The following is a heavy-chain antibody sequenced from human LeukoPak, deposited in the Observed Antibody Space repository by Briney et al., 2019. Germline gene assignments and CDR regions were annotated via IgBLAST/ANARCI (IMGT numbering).Heavy chain of an antibody. CDR3: ARDRHSSGWPNWFDP. CDR1: GGSISSYY. CDR2: IYYSGST. J-gene: IGHJ5*02. Sequence: SETLSLTCTVSGGSISSYYWSWIRQPPGKGLEWIGYIYYSGSTNYNPSLKSRVTISVDTSKNQFSLKLSSVSAADTAVYYCARDRHSSGWPNWFDPWGQGTLVTVSS. D-gene: IGHD6-19*01. V-gene: IGHV4-59*01.